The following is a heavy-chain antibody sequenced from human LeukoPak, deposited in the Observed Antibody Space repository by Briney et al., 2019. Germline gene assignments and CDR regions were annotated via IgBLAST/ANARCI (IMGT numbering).Heavy chain of an antibody. CDR1: GFTFSIYA. Sequence: GGSLRLSCAASGFTFSIYAMSWVRQAPGKGLEWVSAISGSGGSTYYADSVKGRFTISRDNSKNTLYLQMSSLRAEDTAVYYCAKCEPGIAAASYWYFDLWGRGTLVTVSS. D-gene: IGHD6-13*01. J-gene: IGHJ2*01. CDR2: ISGSGGST. CDR3: AKCEPGIAAASYWYFDL. V-gene: IGHV3-23*01.